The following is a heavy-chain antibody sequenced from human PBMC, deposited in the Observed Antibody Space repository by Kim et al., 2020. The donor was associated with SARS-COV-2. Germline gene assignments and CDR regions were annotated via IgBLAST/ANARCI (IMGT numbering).Heavy chain of an antibody. CDR2: IIPIFGTA. CDR3: ARDLSDRNTVVTPVAALFGNYYYYGMDV. CDR1: GGTFSSYA. V-gene: IGHV1-69*13. Sequence: SVKVSCKASGGTFSSYAISWVRQAPGQGLEWMGGIIPIFGTANYAQKFQGRVTITADESTSTAYMELSSLRSEDTAVYYCARDLSDRNTVVTPVAALFGNYYYYGMDVWGQGTTVTVSS. D-gene: IGHD2-21*02. J-gene: IGHJ6*02.